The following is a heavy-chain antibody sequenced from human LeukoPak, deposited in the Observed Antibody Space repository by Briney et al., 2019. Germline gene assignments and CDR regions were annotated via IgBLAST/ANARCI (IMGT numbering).Heavy chain of an antibody. CDR3: ARRTRYCSTTNCYPPDY. J-gene: IGHJ4*02. CDR2: IYPGDSDT. CDR1: GFSFTSYW. Sequence: GESLQISCKGSGFSFTSYWIGWVRQMPGKGLEWMGIIYPGDSDTRYSPSFQDQVTISADKSISTAYLQWSSLKASDTAMYYCARRTRYCSTTNCYPPDYWGQGTLVTVSS. V-gene: IGHV5-51*01. D-gene: IGHD2-2*01.